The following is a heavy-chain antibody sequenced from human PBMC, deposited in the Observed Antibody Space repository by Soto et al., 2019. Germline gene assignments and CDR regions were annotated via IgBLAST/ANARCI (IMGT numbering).Heavy chain of an antibody. V-gene: IGHV3-23*01. CDR2: ISGSGGST. Sequence: EVQLLESGGGLVQPGGSRRLSSAASGFTFSSYAMSWVRQAPGKGLEWVSAISGSGGSTYYADSVKGRFTISRDNSKNTLYLKMNTLRADDTAVYYCAYSSTPLDYWGQGTLVTVSS. D-gene: IGHD6-13*01. CDR1: GFTFSSYA. CDR3: AYSSTPLDY. J-gene: IGHJ4*02.